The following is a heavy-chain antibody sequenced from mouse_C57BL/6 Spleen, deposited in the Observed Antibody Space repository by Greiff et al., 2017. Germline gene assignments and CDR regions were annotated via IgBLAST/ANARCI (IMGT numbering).Heavy chain of an antibody. CDR2: ISSGSSTI. J-gene: IGHJ4*01. CDR3: ARAGEGYYAMDY. CDR1: GFTFSDYG. Sequence: EVQGVESGGGLVKPGGSLKLSCAASGFTFSDYGMHWVRQAPEKGLEWVAYISSGSSTIYYADTVKGRFTISRDNAKNTLFLQMTSLRSEDTAMYYCARAGEGYYAMDYWGQGTSVTVSS. D-gene: IGHD4-1*01. V-gene: IGHV5-17*01.